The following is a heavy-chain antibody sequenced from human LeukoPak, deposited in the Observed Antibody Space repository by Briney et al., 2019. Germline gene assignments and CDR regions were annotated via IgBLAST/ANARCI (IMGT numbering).Heavy chain of an antibody. CDR1: GFTFSSYS. Sequence: GGSLGLSCAPSGFTFSSYSMSWVCQAPGKGLEWVSYISSSSSTIYYADSVKGRFTISRDNAKNSLYLQMNRLRAEDTAVYYCARDLGVVSHYYFDYWGQGTLVTVSS. CDR3: ARDLGVVSHYYFDY. CDR2: ISSSSSTI. V-gene: IGHV3-48*01. D-gene: IGHD2/OR15-2a*01. J-gene: IGHJ4*02.